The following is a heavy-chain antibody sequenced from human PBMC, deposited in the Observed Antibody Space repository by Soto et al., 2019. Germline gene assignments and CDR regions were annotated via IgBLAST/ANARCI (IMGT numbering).Heavy chain of an antibody. D-gene: IGHD3-3*01. Sequence: QVQLQESGPGLVKPSQTLSLTCTVSGGSISSGGYYWSWIRQHPGKGLEWIGYIYYSGSTYYNPSLKSRVTISVDTSKNQFSLKLSSVTAADTAMYYCARASTIFGVVTGFYYFDYWGQGTLVTVSS. CDR3: ARASTIFGVVTGFYYFDY. CDR2: IYYSGST. V-gene: IGHV4-31*03. CDR1: GGSISSGGYY. J-gene: IGHJ4*02.